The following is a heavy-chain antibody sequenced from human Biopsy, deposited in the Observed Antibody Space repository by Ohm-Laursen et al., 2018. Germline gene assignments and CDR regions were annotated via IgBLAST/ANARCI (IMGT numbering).Heavy chain of an antibody. V-gene: IGHV4-59*01. D-gene: IGHD2-2*01. J-gene: IGHJ4*02. CDR3: ARMPHFDY. Sequence: TLSLTCAVSGCSINGYHWSWIRKSPGKGLEWLAYISYTGGITSNPSLNGRATMSLDTSKNQFSLRLIYVTAADTAVYYCARMPHFDYWGQGILVTVSS. CDR2: ISYTGGI. CDR1: GCSINGYH.